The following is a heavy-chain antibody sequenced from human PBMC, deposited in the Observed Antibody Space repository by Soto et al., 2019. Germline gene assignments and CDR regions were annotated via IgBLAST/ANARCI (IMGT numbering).Heavy chain of an antibody. Sequence: SETLSLTCAVYGGSFSGYYWSWIRQPPGKGLEWIGEINHSGSTNYNPSLKSRVPISVDTSKNQFSLKLSSVTAADTAVYYCARGAHFWSGYYPTLFDYWGQGTLVTVSS. J-gene: IGHJ4*02. CDR3: ARGAHFWSGYYPTLFDY. CDR1: GGSFSGYY. D-gene: IGHD3-3*02. CDR2: INHSGST. V-gene: IGHV4-34*01.